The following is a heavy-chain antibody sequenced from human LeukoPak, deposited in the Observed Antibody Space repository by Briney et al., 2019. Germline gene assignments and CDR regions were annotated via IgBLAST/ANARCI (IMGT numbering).Heavy chain of an antibody. CDR1: GFTFSGSA. Sequence: GGSLRLSCAASGFTFSGSAMHWVRQASGKGLEWVGRIRSKANSYATAYAASVKGRFTISRDDSKNTAYLQMNSLKTEDTAVYYCTTDGIGVVVAATPILYYFDYWGQGTLVTVSS. CDR3: TTDGIGVVVAATPILYYFDY. D-gene: IGHD2-15*01. J-gene: IGHJ4*02. V-gene: IGHV3-73*01. CDR2: IRSKANSYAT.